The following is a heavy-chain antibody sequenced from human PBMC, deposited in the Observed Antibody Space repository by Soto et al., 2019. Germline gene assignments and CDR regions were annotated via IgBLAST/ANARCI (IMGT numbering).Heavy chain of an antibody. Sequence: QITLKESGPTLVKPTQTLTLTCTFSGFSLSTSGVGVGWIRQPPGKALEWLALIFWDDDKRYSPSLKSRLTTFKDTSRYQVVLTMTTMDPVDTGTYYCAHRQYWTGIDDYWGQGILVTVSS. J-gene: IGHJ4*02. CDR3: AHRQYWTGIDDY. CDR2: IFWDDDK. D-gene: IGHD2-8*02. CDR1: GFSLSTSGVG. V-gene: IGHV2-5*02.